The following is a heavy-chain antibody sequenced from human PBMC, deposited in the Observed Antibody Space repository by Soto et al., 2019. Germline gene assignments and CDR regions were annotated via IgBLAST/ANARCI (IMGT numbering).Heavy chain of an antibody. CDR2: IYYSGST. CDR1: GCSISSGGYY. V-gene: IGHV4-31*03. Sequence: SLTCTVSGCSISSGGYYWSCIRQHPVKGLEWIGYIYYSGSTYYNPSLKSRVTISVDTSKNQFSLKLSSVTAADTAVYYCARAAGGSCSSTSCYAEYGMDVWGQGTQVTVSS. J-gene: IGHJ6*02. D-gene: IGHD2-2*01. CDR3: ARAAGGSCSSTSCYAEYGMDV.